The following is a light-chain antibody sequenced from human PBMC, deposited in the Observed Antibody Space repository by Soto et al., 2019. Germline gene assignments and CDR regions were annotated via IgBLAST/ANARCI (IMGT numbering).Light chain of an antibody. Sequence: EVVMTQSPATLSVSPGESATLSCRASHSVSSSLAWYQQKPGQTPRLLVYGASTRATGVPARCSGSGSGTEFTLTIGSLQSEDFATYYCQHSYNAHRTFGQGTKVEVK. CDR2: GAS. CDR1: HSVSSS. CDR3: QHSYNAHRT. J-gene: IGKJ1*01. V-gene: IGKV3-15*01.